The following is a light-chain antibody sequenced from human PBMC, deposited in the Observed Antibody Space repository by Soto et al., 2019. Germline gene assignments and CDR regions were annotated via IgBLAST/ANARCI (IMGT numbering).Light chain of an antibody. J-gene: IGKJ1*01. CDR1: QSISSN. Sequence: EIMMTQSPATLSVVTGERATLSCGASQSISSNLAWYQQKPGQAPRLLTYGASTRATGIPARFSGSGSGTEFTLTISSLQPEDFAVYYCQQYYNWPRTFGQGTKVDIK. CDR3: QQYYNWPRT. CDR2: GAS. V-gene: IGKV3-15*01.